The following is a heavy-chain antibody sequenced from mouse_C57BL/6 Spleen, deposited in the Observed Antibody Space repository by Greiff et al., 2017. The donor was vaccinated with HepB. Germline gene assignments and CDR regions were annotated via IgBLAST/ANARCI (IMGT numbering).Heavy chain of an antibody. CDR2: ISDGGSYT. CDR1: GFTFSSYA. CDR3: AREGGLLWGDYYFDY. V-gene: IGHV5-4*01. J-gene: IGHJ2*01. Sequence: EVMLVESGGGLVKPGGSLKLSCAASGFTFSSYAMSWVRQTPEKRLEWVATISDGGSYTYYPDNVKGRFTISRDNAKNNLYLQMSHLKSEDTAMYYCAREGGLLWGDYYFDYWGQGTTLTVSS. D-gene: IGHD2-1*01.